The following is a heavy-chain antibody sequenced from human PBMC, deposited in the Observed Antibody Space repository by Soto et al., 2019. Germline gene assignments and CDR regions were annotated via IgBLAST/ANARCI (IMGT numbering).Heavy chain of an antibody. CDR2: ISGSGGST. Sequence: RGGALWRSCSASGFPCRSYAMSWVRQAPGKGLEWVSAISGSGGSTYYADSVKGRFTISRDNSKNTLYLQMNSLRAEDTAVYYCAKEGGAYGDDSGGDAFHIWGPGTIVTVSS. J-gene: IGHJ3*02. CDR3: AKEGGAYGDDSGGDAFHI. D-gene: IGHD4-17*01. CDR1: GFPCRSYA. V-gene: IGHV3-23*01.